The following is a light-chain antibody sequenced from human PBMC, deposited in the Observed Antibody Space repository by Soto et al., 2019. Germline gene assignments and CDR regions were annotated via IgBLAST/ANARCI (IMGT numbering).Light chain of an antibody. CDR3: QQYNNWPAIT. CDR1: QSIRSN. CDR2: GAS. V-gene: IGKV3D-15*01. Sequence: EIVMTQSPTTLSVSPGDRAALSCRVSQSIRSNLAWYQQKPGQAPRLLIYGASTRATGIPARFSGSGSGTEFTLTISSLQSEDFAVYYCQQYNNWPAITFGQGTRLEI. J-gene: IGKJ5*01.